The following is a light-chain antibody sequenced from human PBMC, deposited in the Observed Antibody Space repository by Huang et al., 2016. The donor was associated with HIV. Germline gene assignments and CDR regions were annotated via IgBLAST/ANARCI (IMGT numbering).Light chain of an antibody. CDR3: HQYNNWLLS. J-gene: IGKJ4*01. Sequence: EIVMTQSPATLSVSPGQRVTLSCRANRSVSTNLAWYQQRHGQAPRLLISRSSTGAPGIPARFSGSGSGTDFSLTNSSLQSEDFALYYCHQYNNWLLSFGGGTRV. CDR2: RSS. CDR1: RSVSTN. V-gene: IGKV3-15*01.